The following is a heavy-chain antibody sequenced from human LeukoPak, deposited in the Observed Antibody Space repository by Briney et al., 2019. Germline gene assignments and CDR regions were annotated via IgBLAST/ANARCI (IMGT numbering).Heavy chain of an antibody. CDR2: TYPADSDT. J-gene: IGHJ4*02. D-gene: IGHD6-19*01. CDR1: GYSFTNYW. CDR3: ARHEGFSSAWYADY. V-gene: IGHV5-51*01. Sequence: GESLKISCKASGYSFTNYWIGWVRQMPGKGLEWMGITYPADSDTRYSQSFQGQVTISADKSIDTAYLQWSSLKASDTAIYYCARHEGFSSAWYADYWGQGTLVTLAS.